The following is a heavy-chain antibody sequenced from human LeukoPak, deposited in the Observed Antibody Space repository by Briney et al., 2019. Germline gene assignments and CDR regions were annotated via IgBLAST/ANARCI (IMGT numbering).Heavy chain of an antibody. J-gene: IGHJ3*02. D-gene: IGHD7-27*01. V-gene: IGHV3-66*01. CDR2: VYSGGRT. Sequence: PGGSLRLSCAASGFTLTTDYMSWVRQAPGKGLEWGSHVYSGGRTYYADSVKGRFTISRDNYKNTLYLQMNSLTAEDTAVYYCATSSRNWGPDGCGIWGQGTMVTVSS. CDR3: ATSSRNWGPDGCGI. CDR1: GFTLTTDY.